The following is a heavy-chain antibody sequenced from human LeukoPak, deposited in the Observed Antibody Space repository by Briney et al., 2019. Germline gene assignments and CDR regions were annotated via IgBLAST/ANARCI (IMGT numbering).Heavy chain of an antibody. J-gene: IGHJ3*02. CDR3: AKSNGYGLIDI. D-gene: IGHD3-10*01. CDR2: ISYSGST. Sequence: PSETLSLTCTVSGGSISSYYWNWIRQPPGKGLEWIGSISYSGSTNYNPSLESRVTISLDTSGNQFSLKLNSVTAADTAVYYCAKSNGYGLIDIWGQGTMVTVSS. CDR1: GGSISSYY. V-gene: IGHV4-59*12.